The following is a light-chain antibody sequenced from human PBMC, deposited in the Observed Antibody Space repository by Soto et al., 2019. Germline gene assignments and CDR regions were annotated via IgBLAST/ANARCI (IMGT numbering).Light chain of an antibody. CDR1: SGDVGTYDY. Sequence: QSALTQPRSVSGSPGQSVTISCTGTSGDVGTYDYVSWYQVHPGKAPKLLIYDVTKRPSGVPDHFSGSKSGNTASLTISWLQADYEADYYCCSYAGSYTWLFGGGTKLTVL. CDR3: CSYAGSYTWL. CDR2: DVT. J-gene: IGLJ3*02. V-gene: IGLV2-11*01.